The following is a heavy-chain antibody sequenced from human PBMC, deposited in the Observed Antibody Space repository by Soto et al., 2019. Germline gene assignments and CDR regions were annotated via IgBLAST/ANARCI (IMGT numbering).Heavy chain of an antibody. Sequence: LRLSCASSGFTFSNCAMSWVRQAPGKGLEWVSAISGSAGSTYYSDSVKGRFTISRDNSKNTLFLQMNSLRAEDTAVYYCARGSGGFRPYYFDYWAQGTLVTVSS. V-gene: IGHV3-23*01. CDR2: ISGSAGST. CDR1: GFTFSNCA. J-gene: IGHJ4*02. D-gene: IGHD2-15*01. CDR3: ARGSGGFRPYYFDY.